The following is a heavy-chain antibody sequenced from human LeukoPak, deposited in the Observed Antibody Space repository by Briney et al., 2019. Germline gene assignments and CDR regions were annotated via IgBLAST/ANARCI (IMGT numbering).Heavy chain of an antibody. CDR1: GYTFTTYG. J-gene: IGHJ4*02. CDR3: ARAGGIAAHAINAY. D-gene: IGHD6-25*01. Sequence: ASVKVSCKASGYTFTTYGVSWVRQAPGQGLEGMGWISAYNGNTNYAQKLQGRVTMTTDTSTSTAYMELRSLRSDDTAVYYCARAGGIAAHAINAYWGQGTLVTVSS. V-gene: IGHV1-18*01. CDR2: ISAYNGNT.